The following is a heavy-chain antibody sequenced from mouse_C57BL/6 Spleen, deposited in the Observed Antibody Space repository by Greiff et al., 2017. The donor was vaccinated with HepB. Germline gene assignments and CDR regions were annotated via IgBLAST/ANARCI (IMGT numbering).Heavy chain of an antibody. CDR3: ARRFDYYGSSYYAMDY. J-gene: IGHJ4*01. V-gene: IGHV1-78*01. Sequence: QVQLQQSDAELVKPGASVKISCKVSGYTFTDHTIHWMKQRPEQGLEWIGYIYPRDGSTKYNEKFKGKATLTADKSSSTAYMQLNSLTSEDSAVYFCARRFDYYGSSYYAMDYWGQGTSVTVSS. CDR2: IYPRDGST. CDR1: GYTFTDHT. D-gene: IGHD1-1*01.